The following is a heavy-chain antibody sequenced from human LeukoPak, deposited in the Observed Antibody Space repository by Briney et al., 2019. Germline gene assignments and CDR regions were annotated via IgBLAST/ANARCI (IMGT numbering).Heavy chain of an antibody. J-gene: IGHJ1*01. D-gene: IGHD2-15*01. V-gene: IGHV1-18*01. Sequence: ASVKVSCKASGYNFISYGISWVRQAPGRGLEWMGWISPYNGNTNYAQKLQGRVTMTTDTPTSTAYTELRSLRSEDTAVYYCARDSSDIRSLIAHWGQGTLVTVSS. CDR1: GYNFISYG. CDR3: ARDSSDIRSLIAH. CDR2: ISPYNGNT.